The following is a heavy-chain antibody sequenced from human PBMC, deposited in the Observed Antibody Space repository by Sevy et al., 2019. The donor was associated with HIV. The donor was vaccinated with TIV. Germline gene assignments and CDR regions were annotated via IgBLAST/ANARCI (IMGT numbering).Heavy chain of an antibody. CDR3: AKDRVTVFGVVVTFDS. Sequence: GSLRLSCAASGFTFDSYAMHWVRQVAGKGLEWVSTISGSGYATYHADSVKGRFIISRDTSRNTLYLQMNSLRVEDSAVYFCAKDRVTVFGVVVTFDSWGQGTLVTVSS. CDR2: ISGSGYAT. V-gene: IGHV3-23*01. CDR1: GFTFDSYA. D-gene: IGHD3-3*01. J-gene: IGHJ4*02.